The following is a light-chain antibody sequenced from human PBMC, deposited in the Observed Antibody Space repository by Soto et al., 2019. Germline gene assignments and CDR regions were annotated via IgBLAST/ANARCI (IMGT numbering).Light chain of an antibody. CDR3: VLYMGTGISV. CDR2: STN. V-gene: IGLV8-61*01. Sequence: QAVVTQEPSFSVSPGRTVTLTCGLSSGSVSTSYYPSWYQLTPGQAPRTLIYSTNTRSSGVPNRFSGSILENKAALTITGAQADEESDYYCVLYMGTGISVFGGGTKGTVL. CDR1: SGSVSTSYY. J-gene: IGLJ3*02.